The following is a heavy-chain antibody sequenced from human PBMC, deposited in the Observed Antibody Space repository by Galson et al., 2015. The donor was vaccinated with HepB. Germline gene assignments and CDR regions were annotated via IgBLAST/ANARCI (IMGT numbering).Heavy chain of an antibody. CDR1: GGSISSGGYY. CDR3: ARREYSSSFDY. J-gene: IGHJ4*02. V-gene: IGHV4-31*03. CDR2: IYYSGST. Sequence: TLFLTCTVSGGSISSGGYYWSWIRQHPGKGLEWIGYIYYSGSTYYNPSLKSRVTISVDTSKNQFSLKLSSVTAADTAVYYCARREYSSSFDYWGQGTLVTVSS. D-gene: IGHD6-6*01.